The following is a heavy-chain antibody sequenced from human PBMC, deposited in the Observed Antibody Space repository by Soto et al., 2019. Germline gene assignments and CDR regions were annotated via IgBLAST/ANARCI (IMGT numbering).Heavy chain of an antibody. V-gene: IGHV3-30*18. Sequence: GGSLRLSCAASGFTFSSYGMHWVRQAPGKGLEWVAVISYDGSNKYYVDSVKGRFTISRDNSKNTLYLQMNSLRAEETAVYYCAKDLNIGGTWIQLWPDLHYYYYGMDVWGQGTTVTVSS. CDR1: GFTFSSYG. J-gene: IGHJ6*02. CDR3: AKDLNIGGTWIQLWPDLHYYYYGMDV. CDR2: ISYDGSNK. D-gene: IGHD5-18*01.